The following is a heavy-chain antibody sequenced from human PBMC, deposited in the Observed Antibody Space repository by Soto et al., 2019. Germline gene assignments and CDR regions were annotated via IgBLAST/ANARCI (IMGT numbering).Heavy chain of an antibody. CDR2: IYHTGST. CDR1: GGSISSYY. D-gene: IGHD6-6*01. V-gene: IGHV4-59*01. Sequence: SETLSLTCTVSGGSISSYYWSWIREPPGRGLDWIGYIYHTGSTNYNPSLNSRVTISVDTSRNQFSLKLNSVTAADTAVYYCAREFSNSPEAFDSWGQGTLVTVSS. CDR3: AREFSNSPEAFDS. J-gene: IGHJ4*02.